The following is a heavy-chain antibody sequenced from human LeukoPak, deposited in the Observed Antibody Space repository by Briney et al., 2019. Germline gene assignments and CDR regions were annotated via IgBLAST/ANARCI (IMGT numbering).Heavy chain of an antibody. CDR1: GFTFSSYN. Sequence: GGSLRLSCVASGFTFSSYNMNWVRQAPGKGLEWVSYISSTSGAIYYADSVKGRFTISRDNAKNSLFLQMHSLRAEDTAVYYCARLRRNSDRSDFFYYYDHWGQGTLVSVSS. V-gene: IGHV3-48*04. J-gene: IGHJ4*02. CDR2: ISSTSGAI. D-gene: IGHD3-22*01. CDR3: ARLRRNSDRSDFFYYYDH.